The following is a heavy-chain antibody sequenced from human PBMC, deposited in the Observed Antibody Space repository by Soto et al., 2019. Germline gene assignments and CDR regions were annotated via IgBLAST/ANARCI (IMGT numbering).Heavy chain of an antibody. CDR1: GFTFSSYA. V-gene: IGHV3-23*01. J-gene: IGHJ4*02. Sequence: GGSLRLSCAASGFTFSSYAMSWVRQAPGKGLEWASVISGSGGSTYYADSVKGRFTISRDNSKNTLYLQMNSLRAEDTAVYYCAKESYYYDSSGYQDYWGQGTLVTVSS. CDR2: ISGSGGST. CDR3: AKESYYYDSSGYQDY. D-gene: IGHD3-22*01.